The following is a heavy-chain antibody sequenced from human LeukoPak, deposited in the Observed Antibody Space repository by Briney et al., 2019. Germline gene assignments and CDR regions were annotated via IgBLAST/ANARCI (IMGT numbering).Heavy chain of an antibody. D-gene: IGHD4-23*01. CDR3: ARSHDYGGHCFFDY. V-gene: IGHV3-7*01. J-gene: IGHJ4*02. CDR2: IKLDGSEK. CDR1: GFTFSNYW. Sequence: TGGSLRLSCAASGFTFSNYWMTWVRQAPGKGLEWVANIKLDGSEKYYVDSVKGRFTISRDNAKNSVSLQMNSLRAEDTAVYYCARSHDYGGHCFFDYWGQGTLVTVSS.